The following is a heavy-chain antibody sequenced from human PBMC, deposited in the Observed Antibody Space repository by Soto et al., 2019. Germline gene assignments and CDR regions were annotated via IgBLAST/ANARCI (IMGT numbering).Heavy chain of an antibody. Sequence: GGSLRLSCAASGFTFSSYGMHWVRQAPGKGLEWVAVISYDGSNKYYADSVKGRFTISRDNSKNTLYLQMNSLRAEDTAVYYCAKTHYSSWPNYYYGMDVWGQGTTVTVSS. CDR2: ISYDGSNK. V-gene: IGHV3-30*18. CDR1: GFTFSSYG. D-gene: IGHD6-13*01. CDR3: AKTHYSSWPNYYYGMDV. J-gene: IGHJ6*02.